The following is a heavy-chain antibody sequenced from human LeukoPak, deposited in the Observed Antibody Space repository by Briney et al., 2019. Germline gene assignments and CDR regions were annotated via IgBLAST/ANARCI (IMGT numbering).Heavy chain of an antibody. V-gene: IGHV3-30*04. Sequence: GGSLRLSCAASGFTFSPYAIHWVRQAPSKGLEWVAFVSYDGNNEYYADSVKGRFTISRDNSKNTLYLQMNSLRAEDTAVYYCARDSERRASLDYWGQGTLVTVSS. CDR1: GFTFSPYA. D-gene: IGHD1-1*01. CDR3: ARDSERRASLDY. J-gene: IGHJ4*02. CDR2: VSYDGNNE.